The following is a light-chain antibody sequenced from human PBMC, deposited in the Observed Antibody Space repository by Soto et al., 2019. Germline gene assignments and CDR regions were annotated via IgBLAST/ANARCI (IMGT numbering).Light chain of an antibody. CDR2: LNSDGSH. J-gene: IGLJ3*02. Sequence: QLVLTQSPSASASLGASVKLTCTLSSGHSSYAIAWHQQQPEKGPRYLMKLNSDGSHSKGDGIPDRFSGSSSGAVRYLTISSLQSEDEADYYCQTWGTAIHVFGGGTQLTVL. CDR3: QTWGTAIHV. CDR1: SGHSSYA. V-gene: IGLV4-69*01.